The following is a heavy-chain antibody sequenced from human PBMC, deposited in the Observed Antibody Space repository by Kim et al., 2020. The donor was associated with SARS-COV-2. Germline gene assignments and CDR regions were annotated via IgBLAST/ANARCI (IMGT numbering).Heavy chain of an antibody. Sequence: GGSLRLSCAASGFTFSSYGMHWVRQAPGKGLEWVAVISYDGSNKYYADSVKGRFTISRDNSKNTLYLQMNSLRAEDTAVYYCARDVPYDYGDYSYFDYWGQGTLVTVSS. CDR3: ARDVPYDYGDYSYFDY. D-gene: IGHD4-17*01. J-gene: IGHJ4*02. V-gene: IGHV3-33*05. CDR2: ISYDGSNK. CDR1: GFTFSSYG.